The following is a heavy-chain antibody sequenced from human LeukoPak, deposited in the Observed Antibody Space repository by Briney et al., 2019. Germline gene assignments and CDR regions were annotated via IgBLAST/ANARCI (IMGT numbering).Heavy chain of an antibody. CDR1: AFTFSSYW. CDR2: IKQDGSEK. Sequence: GGSLRLSCAASAFTFSSYWMSWVRQAPGKGLEWVANIKQDGSEKYYVDSVKGRFTISRDNAKNSLYLQMNSLRAEDTAVYYCARDLIHSGSSALDYWGQGTLVTVSS. V-gene: IGHV3-7*01. D-gene: IGHD1-26*01. J-gene: IGHJ4*02. CDR3: ARDLIHSGSSALDY.